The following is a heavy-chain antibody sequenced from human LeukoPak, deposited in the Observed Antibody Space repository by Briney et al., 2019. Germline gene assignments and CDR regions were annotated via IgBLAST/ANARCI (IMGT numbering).Heavy chain of an antibody. CDR1: EYTFTSYD. Sequence: ASVKVSCKASEYTFTSYDINWVRQATGQGLEWMGWMNPNSGNTGYAQKFQGRVTMTRNTSISTAYMELSSLRSEDTAVYYCARVLSRRVVRGVEDDYWGQGTLVTVSS. CDR2: MNPNSGNT. D-gene: IGHD3-10*01. V-gene: IGHV1-8*01. J-gene: IGHJ4*02. CDR3: ARVLSRRVVRGVEDDY.